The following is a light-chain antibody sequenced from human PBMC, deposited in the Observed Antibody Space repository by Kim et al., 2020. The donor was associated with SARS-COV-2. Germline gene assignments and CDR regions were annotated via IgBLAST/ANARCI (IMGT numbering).Light chain of an antibody. CDR2: YDS. CDR1: SIGGKV. J-gene: IGLJ3*02. V-gene: IGLV3-21*04. Sequence: SYELTQPPSVSVAPGKTARVTCGGDSIGGKVVHWYRQTPGQAPVLVIYYDSDRPSGIPERFSGSNSGNTATLTVSGVEAGDEADYYCQVWDSTSDHWVFGGGTQLTVL. CDR3: QVWDSTSDHWV.